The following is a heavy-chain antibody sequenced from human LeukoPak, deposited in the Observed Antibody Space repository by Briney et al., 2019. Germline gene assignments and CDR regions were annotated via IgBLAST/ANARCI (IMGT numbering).Heavy chain of an antibody. J-gene: IGHJ6*03. CDR3: ARARIGGQKHLNYYGSGSYLYYMDV. V-gene: IGHV4-4*07. Sequence: PSETLSLTCDVSGDSISSYYWSWIRQPAGKGLEWIGRIYTSGSTNYNPSLKSRVTMSVDTSKNQFSLKLSSVTAADTAVYYCARARIGGQKHLNYYGSGSYLYYMDVWGKGTTVTVSS. CDR2: IYTSGST. CDR1: GDSISSYY. D-gene: IGHD3-10*01.